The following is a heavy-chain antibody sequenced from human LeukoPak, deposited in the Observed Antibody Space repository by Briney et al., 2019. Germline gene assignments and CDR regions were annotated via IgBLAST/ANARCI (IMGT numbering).Heavy chain of an antibody. CDR3: AKDPDSGWYRDWFDP. Sequence: GGSLRLSCAASGFTFDDYAMHWVRQAPGKGLEWVAGISWNSGNIGYADSVKGRFTISRDNAKNSLYLQMNSLRAEDTALYYCAKDPDSGWYRDWFDPWGQGTLVTVSS. CDR1: GFTFDDYA. CDR2: ISWNSGNI. D-gene: IGHD6-13*01. V-gene: IGHV3-9*01. J-gene: IGHJ5*02.